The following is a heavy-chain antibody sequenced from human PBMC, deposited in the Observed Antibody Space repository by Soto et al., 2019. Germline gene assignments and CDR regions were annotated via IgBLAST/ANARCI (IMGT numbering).Heavy chain of an antibody. CDR3: ATYCTNGVCRGEAFDY. J-gene: IGHJ4*02. CDR1: GGTFSSYA. V-gene: IGHV1-69*13. D-gene: IGHD2-8*01. CDR2: IIPIFGTA. Sequence: SVKVSCKASGGTFSSYAISWVRQAPGQGLEWMGGIIPIFGTANYARKFQGRVTITADESTSTAYMELSSLRSEDTAVYYCATYCTNGVCRGEAFDYRGQGTLVTVSS.